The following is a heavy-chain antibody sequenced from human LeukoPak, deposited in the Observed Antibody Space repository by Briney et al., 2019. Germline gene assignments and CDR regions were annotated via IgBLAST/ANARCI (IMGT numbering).Heavy chain of an antibody. CDR1: GFSFRGSA. CDR2: ISGNGGAT. Sequence: PGGSLRLSGAASGFSFRGSAMSWVRQAPGKGPEWVSFISGNGGATHYAESVKGRLTISRDNSKNMVFLQMNGLRVEDTAVYYCAKDDGYNYYNWFDPWGQGTLVTVSS. CDR3: AKDDGYNYYNWFDP. J-gene: IGHJ5*02. V-gene: IGHV3-23*01. D-gene: IGHD5-24*01.